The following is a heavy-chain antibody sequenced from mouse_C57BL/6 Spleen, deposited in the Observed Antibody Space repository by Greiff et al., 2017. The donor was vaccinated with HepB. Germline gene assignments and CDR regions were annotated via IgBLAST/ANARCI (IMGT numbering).Heavy chain of an antibody. J-gene: IGHJ4*01. CDR2: ISSGSSTI. CDR1: GFTFSDYG. CDR3: ARDYYGYGAMDY. V-gene: IGHV5-17*01. D-gene: IGHD2-2*01. Sequence: EVKLMESGGGLVKPGGSLKLSCAASGFTFSDYGMHWVRQAPEKGLEWVAYISSGSSTIYYADTVKGRFTISRDNAKNTLFLQMTSLRSEDTAMYYCARDYYGYGAMDYWGQGTSVTVSS.